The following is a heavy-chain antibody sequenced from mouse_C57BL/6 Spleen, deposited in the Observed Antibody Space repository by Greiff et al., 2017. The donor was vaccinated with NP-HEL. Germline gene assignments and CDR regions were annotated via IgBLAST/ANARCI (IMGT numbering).Heavy chain of an antibody. Sequence: QVQLQQSGPELVKPGASVKISCKASGYAFSSSWMNWVKQRPGKGLEWIGRIYPGDGDTNYNGKFKGKATLTADKSSSTAYMQLSSLTSEDSAVYFCARQGFYDYGEYFDVWGTGTTVTVSS. J-gene: IGHJ1*03. D-gene: IGHD2-4*01. CDR1: GYAFSSSW. CDR3: ARQGFYDYGEYFDV. V-gene: IGHV1-82*01. CDR2: IYPGDGDT.